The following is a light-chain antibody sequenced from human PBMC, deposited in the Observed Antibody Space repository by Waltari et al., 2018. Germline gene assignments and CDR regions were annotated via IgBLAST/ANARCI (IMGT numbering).Light chain of an antibody. CDR1: SGPSTYA. J-gene: IGLJ2*01. Sequence: QVALTQSPSASASLGASVKLTCTLSSGPSTYAIAWHHQQPGKGPRYLMKVNSDGSHYKGDGIPARFSGSSSGPERYLIISSLQSEDEADYYCQSWGFAIVAFGGGTKLTVV. CDR2: VNSDGSH. CDR3: QSWGFAIVA. V-gene: IGLV4-69*01.